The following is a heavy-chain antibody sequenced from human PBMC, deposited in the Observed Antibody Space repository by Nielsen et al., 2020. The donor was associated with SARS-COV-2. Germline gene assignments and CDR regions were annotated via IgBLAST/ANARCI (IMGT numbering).Heavy chain of an antibody. V-gene: IGHV3-23*01. CDR2: FSAKDGPT. CDR1: GFTFRSYA. J-gene: IGHJ4*02. CDR3: AKGSDFTGFDS. Sequence: GESLKISCAASGFTFRSYAMHWVRQAPGKGLEWVSTFSAKDGPTYHAESVKGRFTISRDNSNSTLFLQMNSRRVEDKALYYCAKGSDFTGFDSWGRGTRVTASS. D-gene: IGHD1-14*01.